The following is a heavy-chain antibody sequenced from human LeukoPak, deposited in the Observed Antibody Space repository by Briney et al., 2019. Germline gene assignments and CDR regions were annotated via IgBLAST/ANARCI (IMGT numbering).Heavy chain of an antibody. D-gene: IGHD5-18*01. CDR3: AKESGIPHHYFDY. CDR1: GFPFSSYW. J-gene: IGHJ4*02. V-gene: IGHV3-7*01. Sequence: GGSLRLSCVASGFPFSSYWMTWVRQAPGKGLEWVADIKQDGSKKSYVDSVKGRFTISRDNAKNSLYLQMNSLRAEDTAIYYCAKESGIPHHYFDYWGQGTLVTVSS. CDR2: IKQDGSKK.